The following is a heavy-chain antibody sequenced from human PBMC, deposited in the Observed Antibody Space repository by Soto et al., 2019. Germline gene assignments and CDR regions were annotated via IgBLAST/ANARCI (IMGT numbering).Heavy chain of an antibody. D-gene: IGHD2-15*01. CDR1: GFSFGSYA. CDR3: ARWRYLDD. J-gene: IGHJ4*02. V-gene: IGHV3-23*01. Sequence: VGSLRLSCAASGFSFGSYALSWVRQAPGKGLEWVSTISGSDGKTFYADSVKGRFSISRDTSQSTLYLQMNSLRADDTAMYYCARWRYLDDWCQGTLDTGSS. CDR2: ISGSDGKT.